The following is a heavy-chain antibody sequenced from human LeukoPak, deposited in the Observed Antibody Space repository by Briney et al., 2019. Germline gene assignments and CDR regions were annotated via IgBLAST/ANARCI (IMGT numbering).Heavy chain of an antibody. CDR2: INHSGST. CDR1: GGSFSGYY. J-gene: IGHJ4*02. V-gene: IGHV4-34*01. CDR3: ARGLSGYPFDY. D-gene: IGHD3-22*01. Sequence: SETLSLTCAVYGGSFSGYYWGWIRHPPGKGLEWSGEINHSGSTNYNPSLKSRVTISVDTSKNQFSLKLSSVTAADTAVYYCARGLSGYPFDYWGQGTLVTVSS.